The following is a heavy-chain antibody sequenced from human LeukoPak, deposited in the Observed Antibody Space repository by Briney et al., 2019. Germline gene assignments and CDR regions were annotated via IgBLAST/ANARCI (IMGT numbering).Heavy chain of an antibody. CDR1: GVTFSNYL. Sequence: PGGSLRLSCVASGVTFSNYLMNWVRQAPGKGLEWVANIKEDGSEKYYVDSVKGRFTISRDNAKNSLYLQMSSLRDEDTAVYYCARGRRDTQYQVFDYWGQGTLVTVSS. CDR2: IKEDGSEK. V-gene: IGHV3-7*01. D-gene: IGHD2-2*01. J-gene: IGHJ4*02. CDR3: ARGRRDTQYQVFDY.